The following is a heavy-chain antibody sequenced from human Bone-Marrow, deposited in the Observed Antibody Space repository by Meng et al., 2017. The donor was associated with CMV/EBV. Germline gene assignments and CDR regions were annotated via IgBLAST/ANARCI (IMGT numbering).Heavy chain of an antibody. CDR1: GFTFSSYG. V-gene: IGHV3-30*02. J-gene: IGHJ4*02. CDR3: AKDRGAIAVAGTGFDY. CDR2: IRYDGSNK. D-gene: IGHD6-19*01. Sequence: LSLTCAASGFTFSSYGMHWVRQAPGKGLEWVAFIRYDGSNKYYADSVKGRFTISRDNSKNTLYLQMNSLRAEDTAVYYCAKDRGAIAVAGTGFDYWGQGTLVTVSS.